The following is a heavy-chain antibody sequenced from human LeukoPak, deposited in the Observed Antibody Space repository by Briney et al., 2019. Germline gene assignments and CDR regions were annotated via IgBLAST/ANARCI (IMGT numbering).Heavy chain of an antibody. CDR2: IKRDGSEK. CDR1: GFTFSSYW. CDR3: ARDDVVVPAAMYYYYGMDV. J-gene: IGHJ6*04. D-gene: IGHD2-2*01. V-gene: IGHV3-7*03. Sequence: PGGSLRLSCAASGFTFSSYWMSWVRQAPGKGLEWVANIKRDGSEKYYVDSVKGRFTISRDNAKNSLYLQMNSLRAEDTAVYYCARDDVVVPAAMYYYYGMDVWGKGTTVTVSS.